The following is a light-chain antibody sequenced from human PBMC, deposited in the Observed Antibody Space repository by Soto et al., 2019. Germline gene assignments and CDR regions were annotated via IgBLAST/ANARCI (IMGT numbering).Light chain of an antibody. Sequence: EIVMTQSPATLSVSPGEKATLSCRASQTVSNNLAWYQQKPGQAPRLLIYFASTRATGIPARFSGSGSGTEFTLPISSLQSEDFAVYYCQQYNKWPLTFGGGNKVETK. CDR1: QTVSNN. CDR2: FAS. V-gene: IGKV3-15*01. CDR3: QQYNKWPLT. J-gene: IGKJ4*01.